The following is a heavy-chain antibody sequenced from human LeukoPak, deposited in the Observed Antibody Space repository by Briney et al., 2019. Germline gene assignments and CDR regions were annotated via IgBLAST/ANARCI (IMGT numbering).Heavy chain of an antibody. CDR2: ISGSGGST. J-gene: IGHJ4*02. D-gene: IGHD5-18*01. CDR3: AKGGDTAMVIRPYYFDY. Sequence: GGSLRLSCAASGFTFSSYAMSWVRQAPGEGLEWVSAISGSGGSTYYADSVKGRFTISRDNSKNTLYLQMNSLRAEDTAVYYCAKGGDTAMVIRPYYFDYWGQGTLVTVSS. CDR1: GFTFSSYA. V-gene: IGHV3-23*01.